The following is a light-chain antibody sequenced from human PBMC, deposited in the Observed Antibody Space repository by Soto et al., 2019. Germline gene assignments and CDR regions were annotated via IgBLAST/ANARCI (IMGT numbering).Light chain of an antibody. CDR1: QSIDRSS. J-gene: IGKJ3*01. V-gene: IGKV3-20*01. CDR2: GAS. CDR3: QKYGGSPLVT. Sequence: PGERATLSCMASQSIDRSSLAWYQQTPGQTPRLLIYGASTSATGVSNRFSGSGSGTDFTLSISRLEPEDFGVYYCQKYGGSPLVTFGPGTKVEVK.